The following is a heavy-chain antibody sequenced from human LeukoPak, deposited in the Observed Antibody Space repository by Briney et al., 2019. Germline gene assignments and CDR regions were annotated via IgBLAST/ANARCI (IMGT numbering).Heavy chain of an antibody. J-gene: IGHJ5*02. V-gene: IGHV4-61*08. Sequence: SQTLSLTCTVSGGSISSGGYYWSWIRQPPGKGLEWIGYIYYSGSTNYNPSLKSRVTISVDTSKNQFSLKLSSVTAADTAVYYCARTSRDVYNMRFDPWGQGTLVTVSS. CDR2: IYYSGST. CDR3: ARTSRDVYNMRFDP. CDR1: GGSISSGGYY. D-gene: IGHD5-24*01.